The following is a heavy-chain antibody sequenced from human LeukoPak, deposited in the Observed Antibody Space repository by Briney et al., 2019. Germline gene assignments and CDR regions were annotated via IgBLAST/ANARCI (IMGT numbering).Heavy chain of an antibody. Sequence: SETLSLTCTVSGGSISSSSYYWGWIRQPPGKGLEWIGSIYYSGSTYYNPSLKSRVTISVDTSKNQFSLKLSSVTAADTAVYYCARGVYKYSSSWRVLAYWGQGTLVTVSS. V-gene: IGHV4-39*07. J-gene: IGHJ4*02. D-gene: IGHD6-13*01. CDR3: ARGVYKYSSSWRVLAY. CDR2: IYYSGST. CDR1: GGSISSSSYY.